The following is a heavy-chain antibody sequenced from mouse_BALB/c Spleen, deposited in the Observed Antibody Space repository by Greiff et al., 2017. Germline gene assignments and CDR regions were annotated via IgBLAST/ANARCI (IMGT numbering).Heavy chain of an antibody. CDR3: AGGDYGGYAMDY. V-gene: IGHV1-69*02. CDR2: IDPSDSET. Sequence: QVQLQQPGAELVKPGAPVKLSCKASGYTFTSYWMNWVKQRPGRGLEWIGRIDPSDSETHYNQKFKDKATLTVDKSSSTAYIQLSSLTSEDSAVYYCAGGDYGGYAMDYWGQGTSVTVSS. D-gene: IGHD1-1*01. J-gene: IGHJ4*01. CDR1: GYTFTSYW.